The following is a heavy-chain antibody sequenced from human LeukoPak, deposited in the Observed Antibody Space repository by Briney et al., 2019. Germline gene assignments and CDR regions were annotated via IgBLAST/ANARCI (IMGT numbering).Heavy chain of an antibody. D-gene: IGHD3-3*01. CDR2: ISPVKNTI. V-gene: IGHV3-48*01. CDR1: DFSFRSYW. J-gene: IGHJ4*02. Sequence: GGSLRLSCAASDFSFRSYWMSWVRQTPGKGLEWISYISPVKNTIYYADSVKGRFTISRDDAKNSLDLQMNSLRAEDTAVYYCARESDRHHDLWSGYLALDYWGQGTRVTVSS. CDR3: ARESDRHHDLWSGYLALDY.